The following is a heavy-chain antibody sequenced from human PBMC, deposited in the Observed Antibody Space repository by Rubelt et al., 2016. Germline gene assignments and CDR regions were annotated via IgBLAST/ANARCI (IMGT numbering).Heavy chain of an antibody. CDR1: GFTFTDAW. CDR2: IGTSGGST. J-gene: IGHJ4*02. V-gene: IGHV3-23*04. D-gene: IGHD3-16*01. CDR3: AKTAGGSWNFDY. Sequence: ELQLVESGGGLVKSGGSLRLSCAASGFTFTDAWMNWVRQAPGEGLECVSLIGTSGGSTYYADSVKGRFTISRDNSKNTVYRQMNSLRAEDTAVYYCAKTAGGSWNFDYWGQGTLVTVSS.